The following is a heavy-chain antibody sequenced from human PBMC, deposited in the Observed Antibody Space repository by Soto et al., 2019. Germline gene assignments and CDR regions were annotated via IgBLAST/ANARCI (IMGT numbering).Heavy chain of an antibody. CDR3: ARDRWDIVVVVAATPGWFDP. V-gene: IGHV1-18*01. J-gene: IGHJ5*02. CDR1: GYTFTSYG. CDR2: ISAYNGNT. Sequence: GASVKVSCKASGYTFTSYGISWVRQAPGQGLEWMGWISAYNGNTNYAQKLQGRVTMTTDTSTSTAYMELRSLRSDDTAVYYCARDRWDIVVVVAATPGWFDPWGQGTLVTVSS. D-gene: IGHD2-15*01.